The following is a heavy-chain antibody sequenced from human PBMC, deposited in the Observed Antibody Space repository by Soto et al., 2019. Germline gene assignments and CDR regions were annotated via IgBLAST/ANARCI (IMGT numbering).Heavy chain of an antibody. D-gene: IGHD2-2*01. Sequence: KISCKASGYTFTGYYMHWVRQAPGQGLEWMGWINPNSGGTNYAQKFQGRVTMTRDTSISTAYMELSRLRSDDTAVYYCARGYCSSTSCYNPERRAFDIWGQGTMVTASS. CDR3: ARGYCSSTSCYNPERRAFDI. V-gene: IGHV1-2*02. CDR1: GYTFTGYY. CDR2: INPNSGGT. J-gene: IGHJ3*02.